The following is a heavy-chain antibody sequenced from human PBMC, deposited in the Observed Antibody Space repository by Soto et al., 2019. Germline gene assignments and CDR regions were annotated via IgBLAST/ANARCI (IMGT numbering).Heavy chain of an antibody. CDR3: ARLTQTGELRVDY. J-gene: IGHJ4*02. CDR1: GGSISSYY. D-gene: IGHD3-16*01. Sequence: SEPLSLTCTVSGGSISSYYWSWIRQPPGKGLEWIGYIYYSGSTNYNPSLKSRVTISVDTSKNQFSLKLSTVTAADTAVYYCARLTQTGELRVDYWGQGTLATLSS. V-gene: IGHV4-59*01. CDR2: IYYSGST.